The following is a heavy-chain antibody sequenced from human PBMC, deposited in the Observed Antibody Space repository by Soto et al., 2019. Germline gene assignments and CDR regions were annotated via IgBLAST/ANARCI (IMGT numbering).Heavy chain of an antibody. CDR1: GGTYSSYA. J-gene: IGHJ5*02. V-gene: IGHV1-69*05. CDR3: ARVPPVDSSGYYYGWFDP. CDR2: IIPIFGTA. Sequence: LVKGACQTSGGTYSSYASSCVRQANRQGLEWMGGIIPIFGTANYAQKLQGRVTMTTDTSTSTAYMELRSLRSDDTAVYYCARVPPVDSSGYYYGWFDPWGQGTLVTVSS. D-gene: IGHD3-22*01.